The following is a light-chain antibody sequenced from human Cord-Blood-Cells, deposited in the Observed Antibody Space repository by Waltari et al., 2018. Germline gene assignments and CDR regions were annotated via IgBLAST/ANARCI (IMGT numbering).Light chain of an antibody. Sequence: QSALTQPASVSGSPGQSITISCTGTSSDVGGYNYVSWYQQHPGKAPKLMIYGVSNRPSGFSNRFSGSKSGNTASLTISGLQAEDEADYYCSSYTSSSTYVFGTGTKVTVL. CDR1: SSDVGGYNY. J-gene: IGLJ1*01. CDR3: SSYTSSSTYV. CDR2: GVS. V-gene: IGLV2-14*01.